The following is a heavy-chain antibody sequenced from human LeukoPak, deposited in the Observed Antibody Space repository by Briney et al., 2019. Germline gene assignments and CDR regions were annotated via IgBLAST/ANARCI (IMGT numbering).Heavy chain of an antibody. V-gene: IGHV3-7*04. CDR3: ARDRSSGWYLTPGFDP. J-gene: IGHJ5*02. D-gene: IGHD6-19*01. CDR1: GFTFSKYW. CDR2: IKEDGSEK. Sequence: PGGSLRLSCAASGFTFSKYWMSWVRQATGKGLEWVASIKEDGSEKYYVDSVKRRFTISRDNAKNSLYLQINSLRAEDTAVYYCARDRSSGWYLTPGFDPWGQGTLVAVSS.